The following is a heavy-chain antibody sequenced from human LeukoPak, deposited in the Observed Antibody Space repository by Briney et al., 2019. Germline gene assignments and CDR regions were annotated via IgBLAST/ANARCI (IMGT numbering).Heavy chain of an antibody. CDR2: INQDASEK. V-gene: IGHV3-7*04. J-gene: IGHJ4*02. CDR3: ARANWGFDY. D-gene: IGHD7-27*01. Sequence: GGSLRLSCAASKFIFSNYWMGWVRQAPGKGLEWVANINQDASEKYYVDSVKGRFTISRDNAKTSLYLQMNSLRAEDTAVYYCARANWGFDYWGQGALVTVSS. CDR1: KFIFSNYW.